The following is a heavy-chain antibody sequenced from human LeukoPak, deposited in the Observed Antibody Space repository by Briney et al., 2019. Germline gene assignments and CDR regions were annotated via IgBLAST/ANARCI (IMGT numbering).Heavy chain of an antibody. D-gene: IGHD6-13*01. CDR2: INTSGGST. J-gene: IGHJ4*02. CDR1: GFTFRHYD. V-gene: IGHV3-23*01. CDR3: ASSPRDSSSWYGAHPDQRYFDY. Sequence: PGETLRLSCVASGFTFRHYDMSWVRQAPGKGLEWVSSINTSGGSTYYADSLQGRFTISRDNSKNTLHLQMNSLRAEDTAVYYCASSPRDSSSWYGAHPDQRYFDYWGQGTLVTVSS.